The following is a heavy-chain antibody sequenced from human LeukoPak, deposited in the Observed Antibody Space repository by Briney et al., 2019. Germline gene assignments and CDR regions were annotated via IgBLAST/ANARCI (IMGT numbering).Heavy chain of an antibody. V-gene: IGHV3-9*01. CDR1: GFTFDDYA. CDR2: ISWNSGGI. Sequence: PGRSLRLSCAASGFTFDDYAMHWVRQAPGKGLEWVSGISWNSGGIGYADSVKGRFTISRDNAKNSLYLQMNSLRAEDTALYYCAKSGGGPMTGHTPYWYFDLWGRGTLVTVSS. CDR3: AKSGGGPMTGHTPYWYFDL. J-gene: IGHJ2*01. D-gene: IGHD3-9*01.